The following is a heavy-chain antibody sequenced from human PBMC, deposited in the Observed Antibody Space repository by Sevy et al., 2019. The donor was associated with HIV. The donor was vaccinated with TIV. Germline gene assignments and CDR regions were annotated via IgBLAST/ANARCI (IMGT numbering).Heavy chain of an antibody. D-gene: IGHD2-8*01. CDR3: AREGCTNPHDY. CDR1: GFTFSKYS. Sequence: GGSQRLSCVASGFTFSKYSMSWVRQTPGKGLEWVATFSFGCGKINYADSVKGRFTISRDDSRNTFYLQMNSLRAEDTAIYYCAREGCTNPHDYWGQGTLVTVSS. J-gene: IGHJ4*02. CDR2: FSFGCGKI. V-gene: IGHV3-23*01.